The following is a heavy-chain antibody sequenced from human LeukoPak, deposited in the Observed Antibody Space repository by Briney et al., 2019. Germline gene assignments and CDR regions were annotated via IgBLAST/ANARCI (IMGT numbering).Heavy chain of an antibody. CDR2: INPSSGGT. J-gene: IGHJ5*02. V-gene: IGHV1-2*02. Sequence: ASVKVSCKASGYTFTGYYMHWVRQAPGQGLEWMGWINPSSGGTNYAQKFQGRVTMTRDTSISTAYMELSRLRSDDTAVYYCARDGGWDNWFDPWGQGTLVTVSS. CDR1: GYTFTGYY. CDR3: ARDGGWDNWFDP. D-gene: IGHD6-19*01.